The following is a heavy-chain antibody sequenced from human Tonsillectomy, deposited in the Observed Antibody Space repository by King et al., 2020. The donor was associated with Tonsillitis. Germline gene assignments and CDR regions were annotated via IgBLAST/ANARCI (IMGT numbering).Heavy chain of an antibody. CDR2: ISYDGSNK. Sequence: HVQLVESGGGVVQPGRSLRLSCAASGFTFSSYGMHWVRQAPGKGLEWVAVISYDGSNKYYADSVKGRFTISRDNSKNTLYLQMNSLRAEDTAVYYCAKGGNYFDYWGQGTLVTVSS. V-gene: IGHV3-30*18. CDR1: GFTFSSYG. J-gene: IGHJ4*02. CDR3: AKGGNYFDY. D-gene: IGHD3-10*01.